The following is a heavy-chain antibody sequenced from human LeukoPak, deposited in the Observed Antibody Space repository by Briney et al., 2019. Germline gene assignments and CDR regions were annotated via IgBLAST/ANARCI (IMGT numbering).Heavy chain of an antibody. CDR1: EFTFSTYG. J-gene: IGHJ4*02. D-gene: IGHD4-17*01. V-gene: IGHV3-30*02. CDR3: AKEIWPTVTISGRTYFDY. Sequence: PGGSLRLSCAASEFTFSTYGMHWVRQAPGKGLEWVAFIRYDGSNKYYADSVKGRFTISRDNSKNTLYLQMNSLRAEDTAVFFCAKEIWPTVTISGRTYFDYWGQGTPVTVSS. CDR2: IRYDGSNK.